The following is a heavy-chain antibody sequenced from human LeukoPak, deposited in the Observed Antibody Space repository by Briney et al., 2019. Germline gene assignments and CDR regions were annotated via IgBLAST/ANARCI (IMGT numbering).Heavy chain of an antibody. CDR1: GGSISSYY. D-gene: IGHD5-18*01. Sequence: SETMSFTCTFGGGSISSYYWSWSRQPAGKGLELIGRIYTSGSTNYNPSLKSRVTMSVDTSKNQFSLKLSSVTAADTAVYYCAREVDTAMVWYYYYYYMDVWGKGTTVTISS. CDR2: IYTSGST. J-gene: IGHJ6*03. CDR3: AREVDTAMVWYYYYYYMDV. V-gene: IGHV4-4*07.